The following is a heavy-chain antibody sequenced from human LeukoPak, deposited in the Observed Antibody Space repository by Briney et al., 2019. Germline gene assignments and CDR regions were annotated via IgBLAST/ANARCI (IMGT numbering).Heavy chain of an antibody. V-gene: IGHV3-43D*03. Sequence: GGSLRLSCAASGFTFDDYAMHWVRQAPGKGLEWVSLISWDGGSTYYADSVKGRFTISRDNSKNSLYLQMNSLRAEDTALYYCAKGSGFSMRGAFDIWGQGTMVTVSS. J-gene: IGHJ3*02. CDR1: GFTFDDYA. CDR3: AKGSGFSMRGAFDI. D-gene: IGHD6-25*01. CDR2: ISWDGGST.